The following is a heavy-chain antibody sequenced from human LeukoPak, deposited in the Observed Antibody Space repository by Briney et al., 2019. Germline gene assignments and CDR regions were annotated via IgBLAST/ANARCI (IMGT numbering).Heavy chain of an antibody. D-gene: IGHD3-9*01. CDR2: ISSNGGST. V-gene: IGHV3-64*01. Sequence: GGSLRLSCAASGFTFSSHAMHWVRQAPGKGVEYVSAISSNGGSTYYANSVKGRFTISRDNSKNTLYLQMGSLRAEDMAVYYCARGFPPTVGDILTGFDYWGQGTLVTVSS. J-gene: IGHJ4*02. CDR1: GFTFSSHA. CDR3: ARGFPPTVGDILTGFDY.